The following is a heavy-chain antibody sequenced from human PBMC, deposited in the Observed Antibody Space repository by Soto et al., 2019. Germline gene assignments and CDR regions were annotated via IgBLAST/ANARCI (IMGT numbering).Heavy chain of an antibody. Sequence: GASVKVSCKASGGTFGSYAISWGRQAPGQGLEWMGGIIPIFGTANYAQKFQGRVTITADESTSTAYMELSSLRSEDTAVYYCARGSSSSWGYYGMDVWGQGTTVTVSS. CDR2: IIPIFGTA. J-gene: IGHJ6*02. CDR3: ARGSSSSWGYYGMDV. D-gene: IGHD6-6*01. CDR1: GGTFGSYA. V-gene: IGHV1-69*13.